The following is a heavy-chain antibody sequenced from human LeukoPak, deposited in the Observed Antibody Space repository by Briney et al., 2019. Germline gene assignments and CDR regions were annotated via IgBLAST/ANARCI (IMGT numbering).Heavy chain of an antibody. CDR2: INHRGST. CDR1: GGSITDYC. V-gene: IGHV4-34*01. CDR3: ARVPHTTSSIDY. Sequence: SETLSLTCAVYGGSITDYCWSWICQRSATGLEWMGEINHRGSTNYNSSLKSRVTISVDRSKNQFSLKLNSVTAADTAVYFCARVPHTTSSIDYWGQGAPVTVSS. J-gene: IGHJ4*02. D-gene: IGHD6-6*01.